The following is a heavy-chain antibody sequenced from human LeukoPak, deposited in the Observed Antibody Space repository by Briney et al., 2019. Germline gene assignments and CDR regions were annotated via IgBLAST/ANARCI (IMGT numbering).Heavy chain of an antibody. Sequence: GGSLRLSCTASGFTFSSYAMNWGRQVPGKGLERVSTISGSGGSTYYADSVKGRFTISRDKSKNTLYLQMNSLRAEDRAVYYCAEDSDGMDVWGQGTTVTVS. CDR2: ISGSGGST. CDR1: GFTFSSYA. V-gene: IGHV3-23*01. J-gene: IGHJ6*02. CDR3: AEDSDGMDV.